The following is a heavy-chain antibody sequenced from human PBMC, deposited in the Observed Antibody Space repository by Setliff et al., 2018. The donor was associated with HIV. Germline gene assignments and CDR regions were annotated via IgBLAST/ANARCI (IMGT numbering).Heavy chain of an antibody. J-gene: IGHJ5*02. CDR3: ASSGSGSYINWFGP. V-gene: IGHV3-23*01. Sequence: HPGGSLRLSCTASGFTFSSYAMSWVRQAPGKGLEWVPAISGSGGSTYYADSVKGRFTISRDNSKNSLYLQMNSLRAEDTAVYYCASSGSGSYINWFGPWGQGTLVTVSS. CDR2: ISGSGGST. CDR1: GFTFSSYA. D-gene: IGHD3-10*01.